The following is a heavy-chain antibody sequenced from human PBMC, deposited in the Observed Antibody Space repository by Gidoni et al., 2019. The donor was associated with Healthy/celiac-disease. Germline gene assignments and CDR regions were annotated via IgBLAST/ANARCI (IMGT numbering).Heavy chain of an antibody. CDR3: AKDNGSGSYYNGGAFDI. D-gene: IGHD3-10*01. Sequence: EVQLVESGGGLVQPGRSLRISCAASGFTFDDYAMHWVRQAPGKGLEWVSGISWNSGSIGYADSVKGRFTISRDNAKNSLYLQMNSLRAEDTALYYCAKDNGSGSYYNGGAFDIWGQGTMVTVSS. CDR2: ISWNSGSI. V-gene: IGHV3-9*01. CDR1: GFTFDDYA. J-gene: IGHJ3*02.